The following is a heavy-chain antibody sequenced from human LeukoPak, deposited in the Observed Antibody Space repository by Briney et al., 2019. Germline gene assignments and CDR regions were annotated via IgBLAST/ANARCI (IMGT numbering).Heavy chain of an antibody. Sequence: SETLSLTCTVSRGSIRNYYWSWIRQPPGKGLEWIGQIYYSGSTNYNPSLKSRLTISVDTSKNQFSLKLSSVTAADTAVYYCARGPRGTAAAGTVDYWGQGTLVTVSS. CDR1: RGSIRNYY. CDR2: IYYSGST. V-gene: IGHV4-59*01. CDR3: ARGPRGTAAAGTVDY. J-gene: IGHJ4*02. D-gene: IGHD6-13*01.